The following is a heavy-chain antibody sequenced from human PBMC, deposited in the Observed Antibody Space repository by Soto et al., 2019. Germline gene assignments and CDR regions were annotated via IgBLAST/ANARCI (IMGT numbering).Heavy chain of an antibody. CDR2: ISDSATTM. Sequence: GGSLRLSCAASGFTFSDYYMSWIRQAPGKGLEWISHISDSATTMYYADSVKGRFTISRDNARKSLFLHMNSLRAEDTAGYFCARDTAFISSGLFNPWGQGTLVTVSS. CDR1: GFTFSDYY. V-gene: IGHV3-11*01. J-gene: IGHJ5*02. D-gene: IGHD3-22*01. CDR3: ARDTAFISSGLFNP.